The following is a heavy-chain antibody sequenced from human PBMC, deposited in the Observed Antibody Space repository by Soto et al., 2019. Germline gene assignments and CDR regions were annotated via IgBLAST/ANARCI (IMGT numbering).Heavy chain of an antibody. D-gene: IGHD1-1*01. CDR1: GFTFSSYA. CDR2: ISGSGGST. J-gene: IGHJ6*02. Sequence: PGGSLRLSCAASGFTFSSYAMSWVRQAPGKGLEWVSAISGSGGSTYYADSVKGRFTISRDNSKNTLYLQMNSLRAEDTAVYYCAKEAMMGYGYYYGMDVWGQVTTVTVSS. V-gene: IGHV3-23*01. CDR3: AKEAMMGYGYYYGMDV.